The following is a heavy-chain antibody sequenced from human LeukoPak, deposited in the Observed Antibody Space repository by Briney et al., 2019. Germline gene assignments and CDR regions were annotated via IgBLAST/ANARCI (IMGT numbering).Heavy chain of an antibody. CDR3: ARGSGNYYFDH. J-gene: IGHJ4*02. CDR1: GFTFDDYA. Sequence: PGRSLRLSCAASGFTFDDYAMHWVRQAPGKGLEWVSGISWNSGSIGYADSVKGRFTISRDNAKNSLYLQMNSLRPEDTAVYYCARGSGNYYFDHWGQGTLVTVSS. D-gene: IGHD1-26*01. CDR2: ISWNSGSI. V-gene: IGHV3-9*01.